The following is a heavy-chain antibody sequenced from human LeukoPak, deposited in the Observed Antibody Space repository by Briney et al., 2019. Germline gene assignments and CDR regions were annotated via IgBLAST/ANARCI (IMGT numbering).Heavy chain of an antibody. Sequence: GGSLRLSCTASGFTFGDYAMSWFRQAPGKGLEWVGFIRSKAYGGTTEYAASVKGRFTISRDDSKSIAYLQMNSLKTEDTAVYYCTPYYDSSGYHHAFDIWGQGTMVTVS. CDR1: GFTFGDYA. V-gene: IGHV3-49*03. D-gene: IGHD3-22*01. CDR2: IRSKAYGGTT. CDR3: TPYYDSSGYHHAFDI. J-gene: IGHJ3*02.